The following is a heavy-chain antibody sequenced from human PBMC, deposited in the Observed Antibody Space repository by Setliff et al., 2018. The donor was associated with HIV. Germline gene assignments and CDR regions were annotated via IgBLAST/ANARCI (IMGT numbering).Heavy chain of an antibody. Sequence: SETLSLTCAVYGGSLTNYYWSWFRQSPGKGLEWIGEVTDDGSVNYNPSLKSRVTISLVTSKAQFSLKLDSVTAADTAVYYCARHWLKPIQELQQLPLLDYFDYWGQGTLVTVSS. D-gene: IGHD6-13*01. J-gene: IGHJ4*02. V-gene: IGHV4-34*01. CDR3: ARHWLKPIQELQQLPLLDYFDY. CDR2: VTDDGSV. CDR1: GGSLTNYY.